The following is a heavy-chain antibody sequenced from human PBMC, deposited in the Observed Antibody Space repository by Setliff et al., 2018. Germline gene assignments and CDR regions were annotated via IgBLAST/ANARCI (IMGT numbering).Heavy chain of an antibody. Sequence: ASVKVSCKASGYTFSESIVSWVRQAPGQGLEWMGWINNYNMNTNYPQKFLGRVTMTTDTSTSTAYMELRSLRPDDTAVYYCLRDRPYSNSPEDVFDIWGQGTAVTVSS. D-gene: IGHD4-4*01. CDR3: LRDRPYSNSPEDVFDI. CDR1: GYTFSESI. V-gene: IGHV1-18*01. J-gene: IGHJ3*02. CDR2: INNYNMNT.